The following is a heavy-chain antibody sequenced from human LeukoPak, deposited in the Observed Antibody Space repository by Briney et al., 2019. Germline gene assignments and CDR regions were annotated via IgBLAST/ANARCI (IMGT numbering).Heavy chain of an antibody. D-gene: IGHD5-12*01. Sequence: QPGGSLRLSCAASGFTFSSYAMSWVRQAPGKGLVWVSRINTDGSTTSYADSVKGRFTISRDNAKNTLYLQMNSLRAEDTAVYYCARDVEPYSGYDSFDYWGQGTLVTVSS. J-gene: IGHJ4*02. CDR1: GFTFSSYA. CDR2: INTDGSTT. CDR3: ARDVEPYSGYDSFDY. V-gene: IGHV3-74*01.